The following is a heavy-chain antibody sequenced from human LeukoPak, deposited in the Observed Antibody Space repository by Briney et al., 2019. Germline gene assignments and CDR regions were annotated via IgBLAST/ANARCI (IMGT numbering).Heavy chain of an antibody. D-gene: IGHD1-26*01. Sequence: GESLQISCKGSGFGFTNYWIVWVRQMTGKGLEWMGIIYPGDSDTRYSPSLQGQVTSSADKSSSTAYLQWSSLKASDTAMYYCARSLTQGTTTFDIWGQGTMVTVSS. CDR2: IYPGDSDT. J-gene: IGHJ3*02. V-gene: IGHV5-51*01. CDR1: GFGFTNYW. CDR3: ARSLTQGTTTFDI.